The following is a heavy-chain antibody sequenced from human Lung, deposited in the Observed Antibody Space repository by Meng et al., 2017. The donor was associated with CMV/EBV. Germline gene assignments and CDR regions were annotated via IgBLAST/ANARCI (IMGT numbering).Heavy chain of an antibody. Sequence: ASVXVSXKASGYTFTSYDINWVRQATGQGLEWMGWMNPNSGNTGYAQKFQGRVTITGNTSISTAYMELSSLRSEDTAVYYCARGLVSSGWWKYYYYGMDVWGQGTXVTVSS. CDR2: MNPNSGNT. V-gene: IGHV1-8*03. CDR1: GYTFTSYD. J-gene: IGHJ6*02. D-gene: IGHD6-19*01. CDR3: ARGLVSSGWWKYYYYGMDV.